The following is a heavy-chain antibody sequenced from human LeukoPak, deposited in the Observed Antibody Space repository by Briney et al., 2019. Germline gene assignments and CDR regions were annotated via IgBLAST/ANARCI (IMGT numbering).Heavy chain of an antibody. CDR1: GFTFDDHG. CDR3: AKEVGSSGWFPFDY. D-gene: IGHD6-19*01. Sequence: GGSLRLSCEASGFTFDDHGMSWVRQAPGKGLEWLSGINWGGDVTGYADSVKGRFTISRDNAKNSLFLQMNSLRAEDTALYYCAKEVGSSGWFPFDYWGQGTLVTVSS. CDR2: INWGGDVT. V-gene: IGHV3-20*04. J-gene: IGHJ4*02.